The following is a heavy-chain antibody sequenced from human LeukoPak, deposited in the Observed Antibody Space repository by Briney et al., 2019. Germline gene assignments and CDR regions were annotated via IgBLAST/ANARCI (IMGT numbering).Heavy chain of an antibody. V-gene: IGHV5-51*01. CDR1: AYSLPTHW. D-gene: IGHD1-1*01. Sequence: GESLKISCQVSAYSLPTHWIAWVRQMPGKGLEWLGLTYPANSDTRYNPSFQGQVTISTDKSINTAYLQWSSLKASDTAIYYCASDNWNDGHNAFDFWGQGTLVTVSS. CDR2: TYPANSDT. J-gene: IGHJ3*01. CDR3: ASDNWNDGHNAFDF.